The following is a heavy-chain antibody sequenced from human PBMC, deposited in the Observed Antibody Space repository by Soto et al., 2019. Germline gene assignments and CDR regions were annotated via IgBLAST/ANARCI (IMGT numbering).Heavy chain of an antibody. CDR3: ARLLDRRDGYKRWFDP. CDR1: GGSISSSSYY. J-gene: IGHJ5*02. V-gene: IGHV4-39*01. D-gene: IGHD3-3*01. CDR2: IYYSGST. Sequence: PSETLSLTCTVSGGSISSSSYYWGWIRQPPGKGLEWIGSIYYSGSTYYNPSLKSRVTISVDTSKNQFSLKLSSVTAADTAVYYCARLLDRRDGYKRWFDPWGQGTLVTVSS.